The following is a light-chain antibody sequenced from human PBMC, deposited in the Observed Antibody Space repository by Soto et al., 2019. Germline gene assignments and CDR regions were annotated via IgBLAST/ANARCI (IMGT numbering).Light chain of an antibody. CDR1: HDINNF. CDR3: QQYDNLLLT. Sequence: DTQMTQSPSFLSASVGDRVTITCQASHDINNFLNWFQQKPGKAPKLLIQEASNLETGVPSRFSGAGSGTEFSLSISSLQPEDIATYYCQQYDNLLLTFGGGTKVEIK. V-gene: IGKV1-33*01. J-gene: IGKJ4*01. CDR2: EAS.